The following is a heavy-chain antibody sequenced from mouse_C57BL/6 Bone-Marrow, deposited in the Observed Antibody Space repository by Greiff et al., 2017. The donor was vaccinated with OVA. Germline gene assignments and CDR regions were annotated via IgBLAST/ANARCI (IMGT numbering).Heavy chain of an antibody. CDR1: GYTFTSYW. J-gene: IGHJ2*01. V-gene: IGHV1-50*01. CDR3: SLITTVVHFDY. Sequence: QVQLQQPGAELVKPGASVKLSCKASGYTFTSYWMQRVKQRPGQGLEWIGEIDPSDSYTNYNQKFKGKATLTVDTSSSTAYMQLSSLTSEDSAVDYCSLITTVVHFDYWGQGTTLTVSS. D-gene: IGHD1-1*01. CDR2: IDPSDSYT.